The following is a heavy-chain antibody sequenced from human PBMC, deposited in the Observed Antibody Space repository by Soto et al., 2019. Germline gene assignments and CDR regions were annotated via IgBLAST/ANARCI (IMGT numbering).Heavy chain of an antibody. D-gene: IGHD5-18*01. CDR2: ISYDGSNK. Sequence: GGSLRLSCAASGFTFSSYGMHWVRQAPGKGLEWVAVISYDGSNKYYADSVKGRFTISRDNSKNTLYLQMNSLRAEDTAVYYCAKGTKRGYSYGYDWGQGTLVTVSS. V-gene: IGHV3-30*18. CDR3: AKGTKRGYSYGYD. J-gene: IGHJ4*02. CDR1: GFTFSSYG.